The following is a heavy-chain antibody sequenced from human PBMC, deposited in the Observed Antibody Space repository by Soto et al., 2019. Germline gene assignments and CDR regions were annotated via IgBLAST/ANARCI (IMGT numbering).Heavy chain of an antibody. J-gene: IGHJ3*02. D-gene: IGHD3-9*01. CDR2: TSWNSGII. CDR1: GFTFDDYA. V-gene: IGHV3-9*01. CDR3: AKDLTSAFDI. Sequence: SLRLSCAASGFTFDDYAMHWVRQAPGKGLEWVSGTSWNSGIIGYADSVKGRFTISRDNAKNSLYLQMNSLRAEDTALYYCAKDLTSAFDIWCQANMVTVS.